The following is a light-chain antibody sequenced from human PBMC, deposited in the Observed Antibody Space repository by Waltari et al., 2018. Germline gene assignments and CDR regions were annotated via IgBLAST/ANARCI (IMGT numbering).Light chain of an antibody. CDR1: QSVLYSSNNKNY. CDR2: WAS. V-gene: IGKV4-1*01. Sequence: DIAMTQSPDSLAVSLGERATINCKSSQSVLYSSNNKNYLAWYQQKPGQPPKLLIYWASTRESGVPDRFSGSGSGTDFTLTISSLQAEDVAVYYCQQYYSTPPRKTFGQGTKVEIK. CDR3: QQYYSTPPRKT. J-gene: IGKJ1*01.